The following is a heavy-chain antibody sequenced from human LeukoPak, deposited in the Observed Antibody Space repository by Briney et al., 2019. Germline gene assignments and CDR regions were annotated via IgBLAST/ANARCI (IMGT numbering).Heavy chain of an antibody. J-gene: IGHJ4*02. Sequence: GGSLRLSCAASGLTFSSYGMHWVRQAPGKGLEWVAVIWYDGSNKYCADSVKGRFTISRDNSKNTLYLQMNSLRAEDTAVYYCTRTTYCSSTSCPGIDYWGQGTLVTVSS. D-gene: IGHD2-2*01. V-gene: IGHV3-33*01. CDR3: TRTTYCSSTSCPGIDY. CDR1: GLTFSSYG. CDR2: IWYDGSNK.